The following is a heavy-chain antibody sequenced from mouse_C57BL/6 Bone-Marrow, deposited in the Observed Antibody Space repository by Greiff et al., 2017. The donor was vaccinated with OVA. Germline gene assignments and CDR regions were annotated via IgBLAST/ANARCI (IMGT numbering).Heavy chain of an antibody. J-gene: IGHJ4*01. CDR3: ARIGGNFDYYAMDY. CDR1: GYTFTSYT. CDR2: INPSSGYP. V-gene: IGHV1-4*01. D-gene: IGHD2-1*01. Sequence: QVQLQQSGAELARPGASVKMSCKASGYTFTSYTMHWVKQRPGQGLEWIGYINPSSGYPKYNQKFKDKATLTADKSSSTAYMQLSSLTSEDSAVYYCARIGGNFDYYAMDYWGQGTSVTVSS.